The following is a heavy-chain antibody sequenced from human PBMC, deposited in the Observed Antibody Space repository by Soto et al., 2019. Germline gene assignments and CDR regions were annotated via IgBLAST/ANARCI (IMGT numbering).Heavy chain of an antibody. CDR1: GGSISSYY. V-gene: IGHV4-59*08. J-gene: IGHJ4*02. CDR2: IYYSGST. Sequence: SETLSLTCTVSGGSISSYYWSWIRQPPGKGLEWIGYIYYSGSTNYNPSLKSRVTISVDTSKNQFSLKLGSVTAADTAVYYCARQRQYYYDSSGPLFDYWGQGTLVTVSS. D-gene: IGHD3-22*01. CDR3: ARQRQYYYDSSGPLFDY.